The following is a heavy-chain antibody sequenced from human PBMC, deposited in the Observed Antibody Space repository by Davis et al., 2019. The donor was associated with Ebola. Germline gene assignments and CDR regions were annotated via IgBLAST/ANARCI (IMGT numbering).Heavy chain of an antibody. D-gene: IGHD2-8*01. CDR2: ISYDGSNK. Sequence: GGSLRLSCAASGFTFSSYAMHWVRQAPGKGLEWVAVISYDGSNKYYADSMKGRFTISRDNSKNTLYLQMNSLRAEDTAVYYCARDGVPYYYYYGMDVWGQGTTVTVSS. CDR1: GFTFSSYA. J-gene: IGHJ6*02. V-gene: IGHV3-30-3*01. CDR3: ARDGVPYYYYYGMDV.